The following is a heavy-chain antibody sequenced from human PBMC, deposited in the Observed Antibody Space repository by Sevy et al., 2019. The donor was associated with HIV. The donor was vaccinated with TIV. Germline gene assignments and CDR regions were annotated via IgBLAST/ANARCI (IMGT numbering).Heavy chain of an antibody. CDR2: FDPEDGET. CDR1: GYTLSEFS. CDR3: AVTKDYFDSSRSPFDY. V-gene: IGHV1-24*01. J-gene: IGHJ4*02. Sequence: ASVKVSCKVSGYTLSEFSMHWVRQAPAKGLEWMGSFDPEDGETIYAQNFQGRITMTEDTSTDTAYMELSSLRSEDTAVFYCAVTKDYFDSSRSPFDYWGQGTLVTVSS. D-gene: IGHD3-22*01.